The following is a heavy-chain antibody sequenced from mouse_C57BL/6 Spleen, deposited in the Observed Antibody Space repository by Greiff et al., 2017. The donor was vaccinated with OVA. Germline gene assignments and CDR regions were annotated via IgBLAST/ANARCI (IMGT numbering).Heavy chain of an antibody. Sequence: VQLQQPGAELVRPGSSVKLSCKASGYTFTSYWMDWVKQRPGQGLEWIGNIYPSDSETHYTQKFKDKATLTVDKSSSTAYMQLSSLTSEDSAVYYCARFGSSLAWFAYWGQGTLVTVSA. D-gene: IGHD1-1*01. CDR2: IYPSDSET. V-gene: IGHV1-61*01. CDR1: GYTFTSYW. CDR3: ARFGSSLAWFAY. J-gene: IGHJ3*01.